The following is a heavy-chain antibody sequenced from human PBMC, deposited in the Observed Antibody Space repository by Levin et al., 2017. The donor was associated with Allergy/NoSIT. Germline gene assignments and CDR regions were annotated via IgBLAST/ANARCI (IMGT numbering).Heavy chain of an antibody. CDR1: GYTYPRYG. J-gene: IGHJ6*02. V-gene: IGHV1-18*01. CDR3: ARYSYDSSGYSPYYYYGMDV. CDR2: ISAYNGKT. Sequence: GESLKISCKASGYTYPRYGISWVRQAPGQGLEWMGWISAYNGKTHYARTFQGRVTMTTDTSTSTAYMELRSLRSDDSAVYYCARYSYDSSGYSPYYYYGMDVWGQGTTVTVSS. D-gene: IGHD3-22*01.